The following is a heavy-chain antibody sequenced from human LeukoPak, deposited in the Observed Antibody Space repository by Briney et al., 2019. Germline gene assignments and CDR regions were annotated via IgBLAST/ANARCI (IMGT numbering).Heavy chain of an antibody. D-gene: IGHD3-10*01. V-gene: IGHV4-39*01. J-gene: IGHJ4*02. CDR2: IYYGGTT. Sequence: SETLSLTCTVSGGSISSSNYYWGWVRQPPGKGLEWIGSIYYGGTTYYNPSLKSRVTISVDSSRHQFSLKLSSVTAADTAVYYCARLTYLWFGDEYDYWGQGTLVTVSS. CDR1: GGSISSSNYY. CDR3: ARLTYLWFGDEYDY.